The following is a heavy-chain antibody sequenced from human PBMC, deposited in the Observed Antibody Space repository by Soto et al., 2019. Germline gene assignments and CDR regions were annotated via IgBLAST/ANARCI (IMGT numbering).Heavy chain of an antibody. D-gene: IGHD3-16*01. J-gene: IGHJ4*02. CDR3: ARHADLGLKGVFDY. V-gene: IGHV4-39*01. Sequence: PSETLSLTCTVSGGSISSSNYYWRWIRQPPGKGREWIGNIYYGGSTYYNPSLRSRVTISVDTSKNQFSLKLSSVTAADTAIYYSARHADLGLKGVFDYWGQGTLVTVSS. CDR1: GGSISSSNYY. CDR2: IYYGGST.